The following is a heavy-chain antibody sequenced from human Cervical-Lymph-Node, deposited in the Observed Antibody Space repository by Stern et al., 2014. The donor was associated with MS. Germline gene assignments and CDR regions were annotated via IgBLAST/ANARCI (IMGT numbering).Heavy chain of an antibody. CDR3: ATSEEQWLVPWGFDP. V-gene: IGHV1-46*01. CDR1: GYTFTNYY. CDR2: INPSGGST. D-gene: IGHD6-19*01. J-gene: IGHJ5*02. Sequence: QVQLVQSGAEGKKPGASVKVSCKASGYTFTNYYMHWVRQAPGQGLEWMGIINPSGGSTSYAQKFQGSVTMARDTSTSTVYMELSSLSSEDTAVYYCATSEEQWLVPWGFDPWGQGTLVTVSS.